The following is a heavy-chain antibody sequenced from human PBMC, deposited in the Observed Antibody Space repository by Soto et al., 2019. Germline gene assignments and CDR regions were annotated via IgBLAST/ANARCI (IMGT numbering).Heavy chain of an antibody. CDR2: IVVGSGNT. V-gene: IGHV1-58*01. J-gene: IGHJ4*02. Sequence: QMQLVQSGPEVKKPGTSVKVSCKASGFTFTSSAVQWVRQARGQRLEWIGWIVVGSGNTNYAQKFQERVTITRDMSTSTAYMELSSLRSEDTAVYYCAVYCGGDCYHDHWGQGTLVTVSS. D-gene: IGHD2-21*02. CDR1: GFTFTSSA. CDR3: AVYCGGDCYHDH.